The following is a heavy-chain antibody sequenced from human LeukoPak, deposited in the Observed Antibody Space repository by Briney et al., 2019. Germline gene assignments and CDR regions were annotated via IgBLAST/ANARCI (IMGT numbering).Heavy chain of an antibody. D-gene: IGHD2-15*01. V-gene: IGHV3-30*04. CDR1: GFTFSNYA. CDR3: AREGATTGSCLDF. J-gene: IGHJ4*02. Sequence: GGSLRLSCAPSGFTFSNYAMHWVRQAPGKGLEWVAYISYDGSRKCYADSVKGRFTISRDNSKNTLYLQMNSLRDEDTGVYYCAREGATTGSCLDFWGQGTMVTVSS. CDR2: ISYDGSRK.